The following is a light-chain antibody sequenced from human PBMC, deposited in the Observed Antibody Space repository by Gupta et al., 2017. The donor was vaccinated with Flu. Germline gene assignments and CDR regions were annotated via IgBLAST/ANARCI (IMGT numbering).Light chain of an antibody. CDR2: LVS. J-gene: IGKJ1*01. V-gene: IGKV2-28*01. CDR1: QSRLHDNGYNY. CDR3: RQALPTPGS. Sequence: DIVMTQSPLSLHVTPGEPASISCRSSQSRLHDNGYNYFDWYLQKPGQSPQLLIYLVSKRAFGVPDRFSGSGPGTDFTLKISRVEAKDVGVYYCRQALPTPGSFGQGTKVEIK.